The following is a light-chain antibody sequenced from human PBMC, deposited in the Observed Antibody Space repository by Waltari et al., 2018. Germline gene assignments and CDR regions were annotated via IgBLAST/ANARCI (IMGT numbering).Light chain of an antibody. V-gene: IGKV3-11*01. CDR3: QQRSNWPPV. J-gene: IGKJ4*01. CDR1: QSVSSY. CDR2: DAT. Sequence: EIVLTQSPATLSLSPGERATLSCRARQSVSSYLDWYQQKPGQAPRLLIYDATNRATGIPARFSGSGSRTDFTLTISSLEPEDFAVYYCQQRSNWPPVFVGGTKVEIK.